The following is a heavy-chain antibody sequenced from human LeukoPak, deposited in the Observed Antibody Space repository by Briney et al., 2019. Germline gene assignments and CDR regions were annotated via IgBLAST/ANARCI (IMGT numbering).Heavy chain of an antibody. Sequence: ASVKVSCKASGYTFTGYYMHWVRQAPGQGLEWMGWINPNIGGTNYAQKFQGRVTMTRDTSISTAYMELSRLRSDDTAVYYCARGSYYYGSGSYSPHYLNWGQGTLVTVSS. CDR3: ARGSYYYGSGSYSPHYLN. CDR1: GYTFTGYY. D-gene: IGHD3-10*01. V-gene: IGHV1-2*02. CDR2: INPNIGGT. J-gene: IGHJ4*02.